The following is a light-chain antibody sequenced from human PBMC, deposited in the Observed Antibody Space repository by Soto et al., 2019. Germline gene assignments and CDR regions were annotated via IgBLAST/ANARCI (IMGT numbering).Light chain of an antibody. CDR2: SAS. Sequence: EIVMTQSPATLSVSPGERATLSCRASQSISSNLAWYQQKPGKAPRLLIYSASTRYTGIPARFSGSGSGTEITLTISNLQSEDFSFNYCQQYKYCSYTFGGGTKVEIK. V-gene: IGKV3-15*01. CDR3: QQYKYCSYT. CDR1: QSISSN. J-gene: IGKJ4*01.